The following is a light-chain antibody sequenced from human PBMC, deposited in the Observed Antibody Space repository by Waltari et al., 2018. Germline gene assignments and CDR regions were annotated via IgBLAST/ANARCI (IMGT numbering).Light chain of an antibody. CDR3: QQYGATPLT. CDR2: GTS. J-gene: IGKJ4*01. CDR1: QSVPNHY. Sequence: EIVLTQSPGTLSLSPGERATLSCRASQSVPNHYLAWYQHKPGQAPRLLIYGTSNRATGIPDRFSGSVSGTDFTLTISRLEPEDFAVYHCQQYGATPLTFGGGTKVEIK. V-gene: IGKV3-20*01.